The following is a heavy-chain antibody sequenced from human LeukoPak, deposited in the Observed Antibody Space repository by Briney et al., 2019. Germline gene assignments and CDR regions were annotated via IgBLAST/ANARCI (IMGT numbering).Heavy chain of an antibody. D-gene: IGHD3-10*01. Sequence: KTSETLSVTCTVSGDSTSNYYWGWIRQPPGKGLEWIGYIYYSGSTNYNPSLKSRVTMSLDTSKNQFSLTLSSVTAADTAVYYCARTNYYGSGSYYFDYWGQGTLVTVSS. V-gene: IGHV4-59*01. CDR1: GDSTSNYY. CDR2: IYYSGST. J-gene: IGHJ4*02. CDR3: ARTNYYGSGSYYFDY.